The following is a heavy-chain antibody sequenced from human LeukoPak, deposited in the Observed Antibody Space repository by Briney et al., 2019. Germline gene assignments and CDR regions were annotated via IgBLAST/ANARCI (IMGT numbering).Heavy chain of an antibody. J-gene: IGHJ4*02. CDR3: ARRRLGYYFDY. D-gene: IGHD5-24*01. Sequence: SETLSLTCGVYGGSFSGYYWSWIRQPPGKGLEWIGEINPRGSTYYNPSLKSRVTLPADTSKNQFSLTLNSVTAADTAVYYCARRRLGYYFDYWGQGTLVTVSS. CDR1: GGSFSGYY. V-gene: IGHV4-34*01. CDR2: INPRGST.